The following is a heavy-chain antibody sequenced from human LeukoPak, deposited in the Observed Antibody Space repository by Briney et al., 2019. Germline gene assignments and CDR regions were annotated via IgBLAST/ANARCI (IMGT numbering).Heavy chain of an antibody. D-gene: IGHD3-22*01. CDR3: ARGGRVVVTESDY. CDR1: GFTFSDYY. J-gene: IGHJ4*02. V-gene: IGHV3-11*04. Sequence: PGGSLRLSCAASGFTFSDYYMSWIRQAPGKGLEWVSYISSSGSTIYYADSVKGRFTISRDNSKNTLYLQMNSLRAEDTAVYYCARGGRVVVTESDYWGQGTLVTVSS. CDR2: ISSSGSTI.